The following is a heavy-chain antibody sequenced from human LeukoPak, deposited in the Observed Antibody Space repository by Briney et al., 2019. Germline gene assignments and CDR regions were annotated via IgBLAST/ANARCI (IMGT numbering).Heavy chain of an antibody. CDR1: GFTFSSYA. V-gene: IGHV3-30-3*01. D-gene: IGHD4-17*01. CDR3: ASKEGAYDYGDYMIFDY. CDR2: ISYDGSNK. Sequence: GGSLRLSCAASGFTFSSYAMHWVRQAPGKGLEWVAVISYDGSNKYYADSVKGRFTISRDNSKNTLYLQMNSLRAEDTAVYYCASKEGAYDYGDYMIFDYWGQGTLVTVSS. J-gene: IGHJ4*02.